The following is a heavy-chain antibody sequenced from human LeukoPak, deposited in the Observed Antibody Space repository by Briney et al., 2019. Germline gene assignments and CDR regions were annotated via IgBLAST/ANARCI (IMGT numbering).Heavy chain of an antibody. V-gene: IGHV4-59*13. CDR2: IYYSGST. CDR3: ARVPLRDCSSASCLRYFCMDV. Sequence: SETLSLTCAVSGGSITGYYWTWIRQPPGKGLEYIGYIYYSGSTSYTPSLKSRVTISIDTSKSQFSLRLSSVTAADTAVYYCARVPLRDCSSASCLRYFCMDVWGKGTTVTVS. CDR1: GGSITGYY. D-gene: IGHD2-2*01. J-gene: IGHJ6*03.